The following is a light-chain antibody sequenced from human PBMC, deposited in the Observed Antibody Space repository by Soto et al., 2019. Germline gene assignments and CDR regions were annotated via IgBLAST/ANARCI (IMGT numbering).Light chain of an antibody. Sequence: DIVMTQSPLSLPVTPGEPASISCRSSQSLLHSNGYNSLDWYLQKPGQSPQLLIYLGSNRASGVPDRFSGSGSGTDFTLKISRVGPEDFAVYYCQQYGSSPTWTFGQGTKVDIK. CDR2: LGS. V-gene: IGKV2-28*01. CDR1: QSLLHSNGYNS. J-gene: IGKJ1*01. CDR3: QQYGSSPTWT.